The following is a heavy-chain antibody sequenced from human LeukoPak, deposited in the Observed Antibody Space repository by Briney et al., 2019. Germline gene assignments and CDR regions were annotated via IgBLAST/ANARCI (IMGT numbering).Heavy chain of an antibody. CDR2: IRYDGSNK. D-gene: IGHD1-26*01. Sequence: AGGSLRLSCAASGFTFSSYGMHWVRHAPGKGLEWVSFIRYDGSNKYYADSVKGRFTISRDNSKNTLYLQMDSLRAEDTAVYYCARDQASGVYWGQGTLVTVSS. V-gene: IGHV3-30*02. CDR3: ARDQASGVY. J-gene: IGHJ4*02. CDR1: GFTFSSYG.